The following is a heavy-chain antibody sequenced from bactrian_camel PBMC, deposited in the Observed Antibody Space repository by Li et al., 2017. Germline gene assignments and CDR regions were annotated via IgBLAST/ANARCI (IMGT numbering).Heavy chain of an antibody. CDR1: GSIYGDAC. V-gene: IGHV3S53*01. D-gene: IGHD5*01. CDR2: IGSDGIA. Sequence: HVQLVESGGGLVQPGGSLRLSCGASGSIYGDACVGWLRQAPGKEREGVAAIGSDGIASYADSVKGRFTISQDIAKNTVYLQMDSLKPEDTGMYFCAADWAPGENWVPSYRFWGQGTQVTVS. CDR3: AADWAPGENWVPSYRF. J-gene: IGHJ4*01.